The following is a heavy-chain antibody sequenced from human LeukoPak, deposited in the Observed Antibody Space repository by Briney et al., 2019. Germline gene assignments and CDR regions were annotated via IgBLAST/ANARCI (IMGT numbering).Heavy chain of an antibody. CDR1: GGSISSGSYY. J-gene: IGHJ4*02. Sequence: KPSETLSLTCTVSGGSISSGSYYWSWIRQPAGKGLEWIGRIYTSGSTNYDPSLKSRVTISVDTSKNQFSLKLSSVTAADTAVYYCARGPILWFGELSSFTGFDYWGQGTLVTVSS. CDR2: IYTSGST. D-gene: IGHD3-10*01. CDR3: ARGPILWFGELSSFTGFDY. V-gene: IGHV4-61*02.